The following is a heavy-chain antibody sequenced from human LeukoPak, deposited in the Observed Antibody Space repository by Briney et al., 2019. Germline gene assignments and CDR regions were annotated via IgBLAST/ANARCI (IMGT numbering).Heavy chain of an antibody. CDR3: ARDSSSWGFYYFDY. V-gene: IGHV4-30-2*01. D-gene: IGHD6-13*01. CDR1: GGSISSGGYY. CDR2: IYHSGST. J-gene: IGHJ4*02. Sequence: SETLSLTCTVSGGSISSGGYYWSWIRQPPGKGLEWIGYIYHSGSTYYNPSLKSRVTISVDRSKNQFSLKLSSVTAADTAVYYCARDSSSWGFYYFDYWGQGTLVTVSS.